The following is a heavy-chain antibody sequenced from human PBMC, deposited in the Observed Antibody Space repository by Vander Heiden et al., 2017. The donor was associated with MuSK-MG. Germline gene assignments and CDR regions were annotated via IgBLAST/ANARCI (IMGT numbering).Heavy chain of an antibody. D-gene: IGHD3-3*01. CDR2: IRSKAYGGTT. CDR1: GFTFGDYA. V-gene: IGHV3-49*04. Sequence: EVQLVESGGGLVQQGRSLRLSCTASGFTFGDYAMGWVRQAPGKGLEWVGFIRSKAYGGTTEYAASVKGRFTISRDDSKSIAYLQMNSLKTEDTAVYYCTRGGLEWSRGDYYYMDVWGQGTTVTVSS. J-gene: IGHJ6*03. CDR3: TRGGLEWSRGDYYYMDV.